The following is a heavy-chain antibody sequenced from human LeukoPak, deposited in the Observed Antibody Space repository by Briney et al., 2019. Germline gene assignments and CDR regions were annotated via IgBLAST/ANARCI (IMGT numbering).Heavy chain of an antibody. V-gene: IGHV3-43*01. J-gene: IGHJ4*02. CDR3: AKGDYYDSSGYQNFDY. CDR1: GFTFDDYT. Sequence: GGSLRLSCAASGFTFDDYTMHWVRQAPGKGLEWVSLISWDGGSTYYADSVKGRFTISRDNSKNSLCLQMNSLRTEDTALYYCAKGDYYDSSGYQNFDYWDQGTLVTVSS. CDR2: ISWDGGST. D-gene: IGHD3-22*01.